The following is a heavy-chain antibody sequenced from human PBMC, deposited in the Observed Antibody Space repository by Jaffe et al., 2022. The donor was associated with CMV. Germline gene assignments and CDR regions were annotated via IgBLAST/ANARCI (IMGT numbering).Heavy chain of an antibody. J-gene: IGHJ4*02. D-gene: IGHD6-13*01. CDR3: ARIAWPPRKSRKPAAGRDYYFDY. V-gene: IGHV4-34*01. CDR1: GGSFSGYF. CDR2: INPSGST. Sequence: QVQLQQRGAGLLKSSETLSLTCAVYGGSFSGYFWSWIRQPPGKGLEWIGEINPSGSTNYNPSLKSRVTISVDTSKNQFSLKLSSVTAADTAVYFCARIAWPPRKSRKPAAGRDYYFDYWGQGTLVTVSS.